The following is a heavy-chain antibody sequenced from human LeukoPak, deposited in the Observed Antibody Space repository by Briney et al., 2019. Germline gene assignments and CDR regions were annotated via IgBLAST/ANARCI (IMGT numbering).Heavy chain of an antibody. D-gene: IGHD3-22*01. J-gene: IGHJ4*02. CDR3: ARGRRLRDYYDSSGYYYYFDY. CDR2: IYPRDGST. Sequence: GASVKVSCKASGYTFTSNYIHWVRQAPGQGLEWMGMIYPRDGSTSYAQKFQGRVTVTRDTSTSTVHMELSGLRSEDTAVYYCARGRRLRDYYDSSGYYYYFDYWGQGTLVTVSS. CDR1: GYTFTSNY. V-gene: IGHV1-46*01.